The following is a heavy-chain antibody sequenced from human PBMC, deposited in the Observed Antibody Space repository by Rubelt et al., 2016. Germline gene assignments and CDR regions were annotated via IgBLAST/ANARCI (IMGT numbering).Heavy chain of an antibody. CDR3: ARRGDGYPVIAFDI. CDR1: GYSFTNYW. D-gene: IGHD5-24*01. V-gene: IGHV5-51*01. Sequence: EVQLVQSGAEVKKPGESLRISCKGSGYSFTNYWIAWMRQMPGKGLEYMGITHTVDSDTIYSPAFQGQCTISADKSISTAYLQWSIRKASDTAMYYCARRGDGYPVIAFDIWGQGTMVTVSS. CDR2: THTVDSDT. J-gene: IGHJ3*02.